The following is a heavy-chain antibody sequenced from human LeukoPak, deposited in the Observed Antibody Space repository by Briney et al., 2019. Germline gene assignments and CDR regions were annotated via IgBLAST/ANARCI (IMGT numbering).Heavy chain of an antibody. Sequence: ASVKVSCKASGYTFTTSGINWVRQAAGQGLEWLGWNSADNGITRYAQKFQGRVTLISDTSTNTAYMELRNLRSDDTAVYYCARVKQLWRDYYLDYWGQGTLVTVSS. CDR1: GYTFTTSG. CDR3: ARVKQLWRDYYLDY. J-gene: IGHJ4*02. CDR2: NSADNGIT. V-gene: IGHV1-18*01. D-gene: IGHD5-18*01.